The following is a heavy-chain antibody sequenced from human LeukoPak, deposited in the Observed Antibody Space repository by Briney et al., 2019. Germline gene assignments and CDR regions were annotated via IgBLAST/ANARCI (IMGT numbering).Heavy chain of an antibody. CDR1: GGTFSSYA. D-gene: IGHD4-17*01. V-gene: IGHV1-69*13. CDR3: ARDDPFTVFDP. Sequence: VKVSCKASGGTFSSYAISWVRQAPGQGLEWMGRTIPIFGTANYAQKFQGRVTITTDESTSTAYMELSSLRSEDTAVYYCARDDPFTVFDPWGQGTLVTASS. J-gene: IGHJ5*02. CDR2: TIPIFGTA.